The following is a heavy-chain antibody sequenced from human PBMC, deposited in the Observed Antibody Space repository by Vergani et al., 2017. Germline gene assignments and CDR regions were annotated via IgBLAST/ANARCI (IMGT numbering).Heavy chain of an antibody. Sequence: EVQLLESGGGLVQPGGSLRLSCAASGFTFSSYAMCWVRPAPGRGLEWVSSISSSRSYIYYADSVKGRFTISRDNAKNSLYLQMNSLRAEDTAVYYCAKALGRAAAALGYWGQGTLVTVSS. CDR3: AKALGRAAAALGY. CDR2: ISSSRSYI. V-gene: IGHV3-21*04. D-gene: IGHD6-25*01. J-gene: IGHJ4*02. CDR1: GFTFSSYA.